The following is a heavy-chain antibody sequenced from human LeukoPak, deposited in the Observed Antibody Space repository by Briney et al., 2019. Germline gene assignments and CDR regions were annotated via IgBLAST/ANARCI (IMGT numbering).Heavy chain of an antibody. CDR2: ISAYNGNT. V-gene: IGHV1-18*04. CDR1: GYTFTGYY. Sequence: ASVKVSCKASGYTFTGYYMHWVRQAPGQGLEWMGWISAYNGNTNYAQKLQGRVTMTTDTSTSTAYMELRSLRSDDTAVYYCAREPYCSSTSCYGMDVWGQGTTVTVSS. J-gene: IGHJ6*02. D-gene: IGHD2-2*01. CDR3: AREPYCSSTSCYGMDV.